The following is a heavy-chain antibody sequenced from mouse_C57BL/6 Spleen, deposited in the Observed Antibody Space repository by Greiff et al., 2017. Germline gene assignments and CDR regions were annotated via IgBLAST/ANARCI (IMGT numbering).Heavy chain of an antibody. CDR1: GFTFSSYG. D-gene: IGHD4-1*01. CDR2: ISSGGSYT. CDR3: ARHAELDYFDY. Sequence: EVKVVESGGDLVKPGGSLKLSCAASGFTFSSYGMSWVRQTPDKRLEWVATISSGGSYTYYPDSVKGRFTISRDNAKNTLYLQMSSLKSEDTAMYYCARHAELDYFDYWGQGTTLTVSS. V-gene: IGHV5-6*02. J-gene: IGHJ2*01.